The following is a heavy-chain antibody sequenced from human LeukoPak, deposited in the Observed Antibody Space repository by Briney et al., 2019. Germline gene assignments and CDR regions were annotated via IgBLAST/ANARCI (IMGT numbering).Heavy chain of an antibody. CDR3: ARGGRYDSGVDY. D-gene: IGHD5-12*01. J-gene: IGHJ4*02. CDR2: IYTSGST. V-gene: IGHV4-61*02. CDR1: GGSISNGSYY. Sequence: PSETLSLTCTVSGGSISNGSYYWSWIRQPAGKGLEWIGRIYTSGSTNYNPSLKSRVTISVDTSKNQFSLKLSSVTAADTAVYYCARGGRYDSGVDYWGQGTLVTVSS.